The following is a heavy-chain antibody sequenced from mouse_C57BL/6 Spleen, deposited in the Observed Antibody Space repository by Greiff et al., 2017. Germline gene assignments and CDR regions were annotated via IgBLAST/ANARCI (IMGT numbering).Heavy chain of an antibody. D-gene: IGHD2-4*01. J-gene: IGHJ1*03. Sequence: VQLQQSGAELVKPGASVKISCKASGYAFSSYWMNWVKQRPGKGLEWIGQIYPGDGDTNYNGKFKGKATLTADKSSSTAYMQLSSLTSEDSAVYFCARSGYYDYLWYFDVWGTGTTVTVSS. CDR1: GYAFSSYW. V-gene: IGHV1-80*01. CDR3: ARSGYYDYLWYFDV. CDR2: IYPGDGDT.